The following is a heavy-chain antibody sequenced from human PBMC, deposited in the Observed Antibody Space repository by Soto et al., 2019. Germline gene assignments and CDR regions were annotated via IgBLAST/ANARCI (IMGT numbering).Heavy chain of an antibody. Sequence: QLLLQESGPGLVKPSETLSLTCTVSGDSVSNSGYYWGWIRQSPGKRREWIGSVSFSGSKYYNPSLRRRVTFSVDTSKTLISLKLRSVTAADTAVYYCARGSTWQWRDWFDPWGQGTLVTVSS. CDR1: GDSVSNSGYY. D-gene: IGHD6-13*01. CDR2: VSFSGSK. J-gene: IGHJ5*02. CDR3: ARGSTWQWRDWFDP. V-gene: IGHV4-39*01.